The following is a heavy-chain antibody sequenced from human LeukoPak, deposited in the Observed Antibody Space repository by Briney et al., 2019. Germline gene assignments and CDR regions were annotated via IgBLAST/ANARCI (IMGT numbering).Heavy chain of an antibody. V-gene: IGHV4-39*01. Sequence: SETLSLTCTVSGGSISSSSYHWGWIRQPPGKGLEWIGTIYYGGSTYYNPSLMSRVTISVDTSKKQFSLKLTSVTAADAAVYYCARLGDYYDSSGYFDAFDIWGQGTMVTV. J-gene: IGHJ3*02. CDR1: GGSISSSSYH. D-gene: IGHD3-22*01. CDR3: ARLGDYYDSSGYFDAFDI. CDR2: IYYGGST.